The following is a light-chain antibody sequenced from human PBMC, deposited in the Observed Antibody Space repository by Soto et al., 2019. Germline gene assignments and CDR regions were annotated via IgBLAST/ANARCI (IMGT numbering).Light chain of an antibody. CDR1: QSVSSSY. V-gene: IGKV3-20*01. J-gene: IGKJ1*01. Sequence: EIVLTQSPGTLSLSPGERATLSCRASQSVSSSYLAWYQQKPGQAPRLVIYGASSRATGIPDRFSGSGSGTDLTLTISRLEPKDFAVYYCQQYGSSPWTFGQGTKVEIK. CDR2: GAS. CDR3: QQYGSSPWT.